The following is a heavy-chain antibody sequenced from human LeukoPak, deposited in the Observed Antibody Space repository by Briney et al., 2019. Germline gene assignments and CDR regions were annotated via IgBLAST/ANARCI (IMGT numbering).Heavy chain of an antibody. Sequence: TGGSLRLSCAASGFTFSTDAMTWVRQAPGKGLEWGSTIGGDGDSTYYAPSVKGRFTISRDNSQNTLYLQMNGLRAEDTAVYTCAKGSCSRSRCPGVAWGQGPLVTVSS. CDR3: AKGSCSRSRCPGVA. CDR1: GFTFSTDA. V-gene: IGHV3-23*01. J-gene: IGHJ4*02. CDR2: IGGDGDST. D-gene: IGHD2-2*01.